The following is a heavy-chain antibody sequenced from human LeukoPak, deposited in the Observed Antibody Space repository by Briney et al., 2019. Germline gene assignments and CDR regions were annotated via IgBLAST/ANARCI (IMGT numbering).Heavy chain of an antibody. CDR1: GFDLTTYA. CDR3: AKDLVYSSSWYYFDY. Sequence: GGSLRLSCAASGFDLTTYAMTWVRQAPGKGLEWVSAISGSGGSTYYADSVKGRFTISRDNSKNTLYLQMNSLRAEDTAVYYCAKDLVYSSSWYYFDYWGQGTLVTVSS. D-gene: IGHD6-13*01. CDR2: ISGSGGST. V-gene: IGHV3-23*01. J-gene: IGHJ4*02.